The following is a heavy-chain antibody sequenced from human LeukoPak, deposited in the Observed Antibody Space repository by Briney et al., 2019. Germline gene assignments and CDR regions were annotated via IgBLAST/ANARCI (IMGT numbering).Heavy chain of an antibody. V-gene: IGHV4-34*01. CDR3: AGVSHWGRGGFDP. CDR1: GGSFSGYY. CDR2: INHSGST. J-gene: IGHJ5*02. D-gene: IGHD7-27*01. Sequence: SETLSLTCAVYGGSFSGYYWSWIRQPPGKGLEWIGEINHSGSTNYNPSLKSRVTISVGTSKNQFSLKLSSVTAADTAVYYCAGVSHWGRGGFDPWGQGTLVTVSS.